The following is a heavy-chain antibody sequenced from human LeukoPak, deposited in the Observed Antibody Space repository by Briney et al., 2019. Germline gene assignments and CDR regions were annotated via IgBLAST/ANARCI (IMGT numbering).Heavy chain of an antibody. D-gene: IGHD2-15*01. Sequence: GGSLRLSCTASGFTFSNYWMQWVRQVPGKGLVWVSRINGDGSSPSYADSVKGRFTISRDNSKNTLYLQMNNLSAEDTAVYYCARETSGSFPYWGQGTLVTVCS. CDR2: INGDGSSP. CDR1: GFTFSNYW. CDR3: ARETSGSFPY. J-gene: IGHJ4*02. V-gene: IGHV3-74*01.